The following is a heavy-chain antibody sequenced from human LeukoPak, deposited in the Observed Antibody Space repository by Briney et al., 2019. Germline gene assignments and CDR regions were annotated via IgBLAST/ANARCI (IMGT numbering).Heavy chain of an antibody. CDR2: ISAYNGNT. CDR3: ARTGNYDFWSGYYSYYFDY. V-gene: IGHV1-18*01. J-gene: IGHJ4*02. CDR1: GYTFTSYG. D-gene: IGHD3-3*01. Sequence: ASVKVSCKASGYTFTSYGISWVRQAPGQGLEWMGWISAYNGNTNYAQKLQGRVTMTTDTSTSTAYMELRSLRSEDTAVYYCARTGNYDFWSGYYSYYFDYWGQGTLVTVSS.